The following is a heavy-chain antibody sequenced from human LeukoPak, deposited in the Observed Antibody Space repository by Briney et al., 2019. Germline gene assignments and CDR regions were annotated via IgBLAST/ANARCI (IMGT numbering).Heavy chain of an antibody. CDR3: ARDPPYCGGDCYDY. Sequence: SVKASCKASGGTFSSYAISWVRQAPGQGLEWMGRIIPIFGTANYAQKFQGRVTITTDESTSTAYMELSSLRSEDTAVYYCARDPPYCGGDCYDYWGQGTLVTVSS. D-gene: IGHD2-21*01. CDR1: GGTFSSYA. J-gene: IGHJ4*02. V-gene: IGHV1-69*05. CDR2: IIPIFGTA.